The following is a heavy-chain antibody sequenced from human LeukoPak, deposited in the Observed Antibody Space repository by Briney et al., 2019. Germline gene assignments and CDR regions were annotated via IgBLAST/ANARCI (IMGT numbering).Heavy chain of an antibody. J-gene: IGHJ6*02. CDR2: ISAYNGNT. V-gene: IGHV1-18*01. D-gene: IGHD2-15*01. Sequence: ASVKVSCEASGYTFTSYGISWVRQAPGQGLEWMGWISAYNGNTNYAQKLQGRVTMTTDTSTSTAYMELRSLRSDDTAVYYCARDGVVAPVGYCSGGSCPPYYYYGMDVWGQGTTVTVSS. CDR3: ARDGVVAPVGYCSGGSCPPYYYYGMDV. CDR1: GYTFTSYG.